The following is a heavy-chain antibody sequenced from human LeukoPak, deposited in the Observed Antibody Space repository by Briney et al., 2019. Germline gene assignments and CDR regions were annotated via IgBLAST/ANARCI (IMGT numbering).Heavy chain of an antibody. CDR3: ARAYSSGSDFDY. V-gene: IGHV3-7*01. Sequence: GGSLRLSCAAFGVTFSNYCMTWIRQDPGKGLEWVAHLHPDGSEKKFVDSMKGRFTISRDNAKNSLYLQMNSLRAEDTAVYYCARAYSSGSDFDYWGQGTLVTVSS. CDR1: GVTFSNYC. CDR2: LHPDGSEK. D-gene: IGHD6-19*01. J-gene: IGHJ4*02.